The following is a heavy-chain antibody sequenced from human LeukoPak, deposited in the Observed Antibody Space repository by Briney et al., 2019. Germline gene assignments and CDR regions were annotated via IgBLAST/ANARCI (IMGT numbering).Heavy chain of an antibody. V-gene: IGHV3-21*01. CDR2: ISSSSYT. Sequence: GGSLRLSCAASGFTFSSYSMNWVRQAPGKGLEWVSSISSSSYTYYADSVKGRFTISRDNAKNSLYLQMNSLRAEDTAVYYCARFTNTYYYDSSGYSDYWGQGTLVTVSS. CDR3: ARFTNTYYYDSSGYSDY. CDR1: GFTFSSYS. D-gene: IGHD3-22*01. J-gene: IGHJ4*02.